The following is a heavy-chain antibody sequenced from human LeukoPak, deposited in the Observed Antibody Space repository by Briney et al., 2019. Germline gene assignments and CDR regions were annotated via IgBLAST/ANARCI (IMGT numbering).Heavy chain of an antibody. D-gene: IGHD3-10*01. Sequence: PSETLSLTCTVSGASISSYYYNWIRQTAGRGLEWIGRLYISGSTDYNPSLKSRVTISVDTSKNQFSLKLSSVTAADTAVYYCARGRPDYYGSGSYYNLDYWGQGTLVTVSS. CDR2: LYISGST. CDR1: GASISSYY. V-gene: IGHV4-4*07. CDR3: ARGRPDYYGSGSYYNLDY. J-gene: IGHJ4*02.